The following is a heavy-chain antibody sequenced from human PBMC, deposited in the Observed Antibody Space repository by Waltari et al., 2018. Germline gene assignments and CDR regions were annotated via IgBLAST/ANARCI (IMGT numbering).Heavy chain of an antibody. CDR3: AKDRYFYDSSGSAFDY. Sequence: ELQLLESGGGLVQPGGSLRLSCAASGFTFSSYAMSWVRQAPGKGLEWVSGISGSGGSTYYADSVKGRFTISRDNSKNTLYLQMNSLRAEDTAVYYCAKDRYFYDSSGSAFDYWGQGTLVTGS. J-gene: IGHJ4*02. CDR1: GFTFSSYA. D-gene: IGHD3-22*01. V-gene: IGHV3-23*01. CDR2: ISGSGGST.